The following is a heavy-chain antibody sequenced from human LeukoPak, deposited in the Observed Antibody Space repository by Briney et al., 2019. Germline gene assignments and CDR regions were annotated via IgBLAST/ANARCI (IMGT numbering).Heavy chain of an antibody. D-gene: IGHD6-6*01. CDR2: IYYSGST. Sequence: SETLSLTCIVSGGSISSTTYYWGWIRQPPGKGLEWIGYIYYSGSTYYNPSLKSRVTISVDTSKNQFSLRLSSVTAADTAVYYCARGPLSRGAARRRRNNWFDPWGQGTLVTVSS. CDR3: ARGPLSRGAARRRRNNWFDP. CDR1: GGSISSTTYY. V-gene: IGHV4-31*03. J-gene: IGHJ5*02.